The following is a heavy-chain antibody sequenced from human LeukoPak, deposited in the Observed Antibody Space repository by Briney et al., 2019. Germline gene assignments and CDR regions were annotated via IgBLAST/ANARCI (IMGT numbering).Heavy chain of an antibody. V-gene: IGHV1-3*01. CDR2: INAGNGNI. J-gene: IGHJ6*02. D-gene: IGHD3-16*02. Sequence: ASVKVSCKASGHTSTTYAIHWVRQAPGQGLEWMGWINAGNGNIKYSQKFQGRVTITRDTSASTAYVELSSLRSEDTAVYYCARDREVWGSYRYYYYYYGMDVWGQGTTVTVSS. CDR3: ARDREVWGSYRYYYYYYGMDV. CDR1: GHTSTTYA.